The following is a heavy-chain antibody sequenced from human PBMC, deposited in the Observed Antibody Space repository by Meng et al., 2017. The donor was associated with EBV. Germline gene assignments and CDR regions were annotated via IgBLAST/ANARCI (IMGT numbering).Heavy chain of an antibody. Sequence: QLQLQESGPGLGKPSETLSRTCPVPGGSISSSSYYWGWIRQPPGKGLEWIGSIYYSGSTYYNPSLKSRVTVSVDTSKNQFSLRLTSVTAADTAVYYCARPFPSWQSPRLDPFGAWGQGTMVTVSS. CDR3: ARPFPSWQSPRLDPFGA. J-gene: IGHJ5*02. D-gene: IGHD6-19*01. CDR1: GGSISSSSYY. CDR2: IYYSGST. V-gene: IGHV4-39*01.